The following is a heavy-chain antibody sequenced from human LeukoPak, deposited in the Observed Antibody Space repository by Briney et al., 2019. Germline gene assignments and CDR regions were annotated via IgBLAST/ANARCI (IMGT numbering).Heavy chain of an antibody. CDR2: IRSEAYSGAT. Sequence: PGGSLRLYCTGYGFTCGDYAMSWVRQAPGKGLEGVGFIRSEAYSGATEYAASVKGRFTISRDDSKSIAYLQMNSLKTEDTAVYYCTKTYYDFWSGYYTGSYYWGQGTLVTVSS. D-gene: IGHD3-3*01. CDR3: TKTYYDFWSGYYTGSYY. V-gene: IGHV3-49*04. CDR1: GFTCGDYA. J-gene: IGHJ4*02.